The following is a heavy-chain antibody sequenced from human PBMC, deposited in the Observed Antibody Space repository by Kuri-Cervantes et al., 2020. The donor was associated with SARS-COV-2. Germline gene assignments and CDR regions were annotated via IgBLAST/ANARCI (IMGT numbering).Heavy chain of an antibody. Sequence: SETLSLTCTVSGGSISSHYWSWIRQPPGKGLEWIGEINHSGSTNYNPSLKSRVTISVDTSKNQFSLKLSSVTAADTAVYYCARGSTGYYYYYMDVWGKGTTVTVSS. J-gene: IGHJ6*03. V-gene: IGHV4-34*01. D-gene: IGHD3-9*01. CDR3: ARGSTGYYYYYMDV. CDR2: INHSGST. CDR1: GGSISSHY.